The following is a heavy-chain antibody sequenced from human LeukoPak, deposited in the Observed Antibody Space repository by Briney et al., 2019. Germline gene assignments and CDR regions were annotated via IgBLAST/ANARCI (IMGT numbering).Heavy chain of an antibody. J-gene: IGHJ4*02. CDR1: GFTFSSYG. CDR3: ARDLNARKDGLHFGADC. CDR2: ITFDGSNT. Sequence: PGGSLRLSCAASGFTFSSYGMHWVRQAPGKGLVWVSIITFDGSNTYYGDSVRGRFTISRDNSKNTVDLQMDSLRVEDTAVYYCARDLNARKDGLHFGADCWGQGSLVTVSS. V-gene: IGHV3-33*01. D-gene: IGHD3-10*01.